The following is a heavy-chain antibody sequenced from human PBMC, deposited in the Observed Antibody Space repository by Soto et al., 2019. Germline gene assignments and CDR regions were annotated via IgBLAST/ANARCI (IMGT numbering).Heavy chain of an antibody. V-gene: IGHV1-3*01. CDR1: GYTFTSYA. CDR3: ARGSNCSSTSCRTYYFDY. J-gene: IGHJ4*02. Sequence: ASVKVSCKASGYTFTSYAMHWVRQAPGQRLEWMGWINAGNGNTKYSQKFQGRVTITRDTSASTAYMELSSLRSEDTAVYYCARGSNCSSTSCRTYYFDYWAQRTLVTVSS. CDR2: INAGNGNT. D-gene: IGHD2-2*01.